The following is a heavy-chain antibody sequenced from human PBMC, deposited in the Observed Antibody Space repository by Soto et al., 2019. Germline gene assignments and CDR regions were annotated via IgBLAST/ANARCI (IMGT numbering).Heavy chain of an antibody. CDR2: ISPDGINN. Sequence: QVQLVESGGGVVQPGGSLRLSCAVPGFTFSDYVMHWVRQAPGKGLEWVAVISPDGINNYYPAYLRGRFTISRDNSKNTLYLQMSSLRGEDTAVYYCVKTSGRYPDYWGQGTHVTVSS. D-gene: IGHD6-19*01. J-gene: IGHJ4*02. CDR1: GFTFSDYV. V-gene: IGHV3-30*18. CDR3: VKTSGRYPDY.